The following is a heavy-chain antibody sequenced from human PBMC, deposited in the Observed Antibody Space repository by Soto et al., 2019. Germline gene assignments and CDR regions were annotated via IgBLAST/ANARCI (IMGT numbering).Heavy chain of an antibody. J-gene: IGHJ4*02. CDR2: IYYSGST. CDR1: GGSISSYY. V-gene: IGHV4-59*01. CDR3: AREGQWLDLDY. D-gene: IGHD6-19*01. Sequence: QVQLQESGPGLVKPSETLSLTCTVSGGSISSYYWSWIRQPPGKGLEWIGYIYYSGSTNYNPSLKSRVTISVDTSKNQFSLKLSSVTAADTAVYYCAREGQWLDLDYWGQGTLVTVSS.